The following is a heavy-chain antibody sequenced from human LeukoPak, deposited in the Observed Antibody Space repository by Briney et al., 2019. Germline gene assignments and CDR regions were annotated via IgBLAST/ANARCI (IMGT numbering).Heavy chain of an antibody. V-gene: IGHV3-7*01. CDR2: IKQDGSEK. CDR3: ARDRYDFWSGYYTGHWFDP. CDR1: GFTFSSYW. Sequence: GGSLRLSCAASGFTFSSYWMSWVRQAPGKGLEWVANIKQDGSEKYYVGSVKGRFTISRDNAKNSLYLQMNSLRAEDTAVYYCARDRYDFWSGYYTGHWFDPWGQGTLVTVSS. J-gene: IGHJ5*02. D-gene: IGHD3-3*01.